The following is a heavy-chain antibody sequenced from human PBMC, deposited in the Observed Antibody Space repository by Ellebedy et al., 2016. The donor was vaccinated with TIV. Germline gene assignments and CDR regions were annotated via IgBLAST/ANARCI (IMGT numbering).Heavy chain of an antibody. J-gene: IGHJ5*02. CDR2: INPNSGGT. D-gene: IGHD3-10*01. CDR3: ARDRGLLLWFGDPQIRSWFDP. Sequence: ASVKVSCKASGYTFTGYYMHWVRQAPGQGLERMGWINPNSGGTNYAQKFQGRVTMTRDTSISTAYMELSRLRSDDTAVYYCARDRGLLLWFGDPQIRSWFDPWGQGTLVTVSS. V-gene: IGHV1-2*02. CDR1: GYTFTGYY.